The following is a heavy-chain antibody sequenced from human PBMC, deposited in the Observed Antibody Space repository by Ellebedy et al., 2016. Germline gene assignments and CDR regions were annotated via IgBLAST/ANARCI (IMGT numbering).Heavy chain of an antibody. CDR1: GFTFSSFA. Sequence: GGSLRLSCTASGFTFSSFALSWVRQAPGKGLKWVSTISGSGGNTYYADSVKGRFTISRDNSKNTLYLQMNSLRAEDTAVYYCARLGSSTWAFDYWGQGTLVTVSS. V-gene: IGHV3-23*01. J-gene: IGHJ4*02. CDR2: ISGSGGNT. CDR3: ARLGSSTWAFDY. D-gene: IGHD6-13*01.